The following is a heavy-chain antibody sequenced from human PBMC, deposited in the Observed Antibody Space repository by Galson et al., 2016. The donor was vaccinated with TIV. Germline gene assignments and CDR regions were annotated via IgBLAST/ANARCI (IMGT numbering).Heavy chain of an antibody. CDR3: ARQPRTTWAQLDVYYYMDV. J-gene: IGHJ6*03. V-gene: IGHV5-51*01. Sequence: QSGAEVKKPGESLKISCQGSGYIFSNYWIAWVRQMPGIGLEWMGIIYPGDSRAKYSPSFQGRVTISVDTSLSTAYLQWSSLRASDTAKYYCARQPRTTWAQLDVYYYMDVWGTGTTVTVPS. CDR2: IYPGDSRA. D-gene: IGHD1-1*01. CDR1: GYIFSNYW.